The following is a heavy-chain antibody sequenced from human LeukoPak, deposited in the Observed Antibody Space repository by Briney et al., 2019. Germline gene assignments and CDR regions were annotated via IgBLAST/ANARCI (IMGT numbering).Heavy chain of an antibody. CDR1: GDSISSFY. Sequence: PSETLSLTCTVSGDSISSFYWSWIRQSAGKGLEWIGRIHTSGSTNYSPSLKSRVTISIDTSKPQFSLKVNSVTAADTGVYYCARAPEFSSGWLLDYWGQGSLVTVSS. V-gene: IGHV4-4*07. CDR3: ARAPEFSSGWLLDY. CDR2: IHTSGST. J-gene: IGHJ4*02. D-gene: IGHD6-19*01.